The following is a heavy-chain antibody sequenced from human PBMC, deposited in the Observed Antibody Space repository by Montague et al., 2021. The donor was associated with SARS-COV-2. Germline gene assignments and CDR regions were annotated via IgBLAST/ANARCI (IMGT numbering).Heavy chain of an antibody. CDR1: GGSINTYY. J-gene: IGHJ3*02. V-gene: IGHV4-59*08. CDR2: IYYSGST. D-gene: IGHD3-10*01. CDR3: ARVTTKRTRYGSGSYRGFDAFDI. Sequence: SDPLSLTCTVSGGSINTYYWSWIRQPPGKGLEWIGYIYYSGSTNYNPSLKSRVTISVDTSKNQFSLKLSSVTAADTAVYYCARVTTKRTRYGSGSYRGFDAFDIWGQGTMVTVSS.